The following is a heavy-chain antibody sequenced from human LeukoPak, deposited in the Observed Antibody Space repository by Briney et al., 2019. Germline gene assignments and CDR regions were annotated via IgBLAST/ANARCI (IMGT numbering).Heavy chain of an antibody. CDR1: GGSISSSSYY. CDR3: VRDRTWAIDV. V-gene: IGHV4-39*02. J-gene: IGHJ3*01. D-gene: IGHD1-14*01. CDR2: IYYSGST. Sequence: PSETLSLTCTVSGGSISSSSYYWGWIRQPPGKGLEWIGSIYYSGSTYYNPSLKSRVTISVDTSKNQFSLKLSSVTAADTAVYFCVRDRTWAIDVWGQGTMVTVSS.